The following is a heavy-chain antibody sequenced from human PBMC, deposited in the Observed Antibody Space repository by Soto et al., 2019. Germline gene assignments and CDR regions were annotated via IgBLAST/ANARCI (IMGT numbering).Heavy chain of an antibody. CDR1: VGAISSGDYY. CDR2: IYYSGST. Sequence: QVQLQESGPGLVQPSQTLSLTRTVSVGAISSGDYYWSRIRQPPGKGLEGIGYIYYSGSTYYNPSLTTRATISANTSKNQYSPKLSSVTAADTAVYYGDTYGGNSVHLDYWGQGTLVTYAS. J-gene: IGHJ4*02. D-gene: IGHD4-17*01. V-gene: IGHV4-30-4*08. CDR3: DTYGGNSVHLDY.